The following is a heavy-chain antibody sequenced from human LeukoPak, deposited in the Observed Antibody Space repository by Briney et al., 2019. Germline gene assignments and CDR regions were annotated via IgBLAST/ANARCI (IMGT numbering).Heavy chain of an antibody. D-gene: IGHD6-19*01. Sequence: PRGSLRLSCAASGITFGSYWMPWVRQAPGKGLECVANIKPDGGEKHEVDSVEVRFTISRDNAKNSLVLEMNSLRAEDTAVYYCARGRMAVADSYEYWGQGTIVADSS. J-gene: IGHJ4*02. CDR1: GITFGSYW. CDR3: ARGRMAVADSYEY. V-gene: IGHV3-7*05. CDR2: IKPDGGEK.